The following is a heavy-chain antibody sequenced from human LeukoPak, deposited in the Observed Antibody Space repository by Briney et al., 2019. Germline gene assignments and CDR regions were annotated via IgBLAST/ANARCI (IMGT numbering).Heavy chain of an antibody. V-gene: IGHV1-8*02. CDR1: GYTFSDYD. CDR2: RNTNSGNR. CDR3: VRAPDSTTWYSYHSYYLDV. Sequence: ASVKVSCKTSGYTFSDYDINWVRQTSGHGLQWMGWRNTNSGNRGYAQRLRDRVSITRNTSISTAYMELRNLGVEDSAVYYCVRAPDSTTWYSYHSYYLDVWGTGTTVTVSS. D-gene: IGHD6-13*01. J-gene: IGHJ6*03.